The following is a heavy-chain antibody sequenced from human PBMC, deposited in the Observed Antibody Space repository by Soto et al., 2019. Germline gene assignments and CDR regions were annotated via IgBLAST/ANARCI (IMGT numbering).Heavy chain of an antibody. D-gene: IGHD4-17*01. CDR3: ARDHYGDYPLDY. CDR1: GGSISSYY. Sequence: SETLSLTCTFSGGSISSYYWSLIRQPPGKGLEWIGYIYYSGSTNYNPSLKSRVTISVDTSKNQFSLKLSSVTAADTAVYYCARDHYGDYPLDYWGQGTLVTVSS. J-gene: IGHJ4*02. V-gene: IGHV4-59*01. CDR2: IYYSGST.